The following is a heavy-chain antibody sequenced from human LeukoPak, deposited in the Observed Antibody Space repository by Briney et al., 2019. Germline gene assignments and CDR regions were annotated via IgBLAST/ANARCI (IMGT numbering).Heavy chain of an antibody. CDR3: TRDQTPYY. CDR2: IASETYGGTA. CDR1: GFSLGSHA. V-gene: IGHV3-49*04. J-gene: IGHJ4*02. Sequence: GGSLRLSCAVSGFSLGSHAMTWVRQAPGKGLEWVGFIASETYGGTAEYAASVKGRFTISRDDSKSIAYLQMNSLKTEDTAVHYCTRDQTPYYWGQGTLVTVSS.